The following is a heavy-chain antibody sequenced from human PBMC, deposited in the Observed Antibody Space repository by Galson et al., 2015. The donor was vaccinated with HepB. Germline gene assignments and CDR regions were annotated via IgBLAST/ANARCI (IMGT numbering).Heavy chain of an antibody. J-gene: IGHJ6*02. V-gene: IGHV1-69*04. CDR1: GGTFSSYT. D-gene: IGHD3-22*01. CDR2: IIPILGIA. Sequence: SVKVSCKASGGTFSSYTISWVRQAPGQGLEWMGRIIPILGIANYAQKFQGRVTITADKSTSTAYMELSSLRSEDTAVYYCARDRMYYYDSSGYNHTRPYYYYYYGMDVWGQGTTVTVSS. CDR3: ARDRMYYYDSSGYNHTRPYYYYYYGMDV.